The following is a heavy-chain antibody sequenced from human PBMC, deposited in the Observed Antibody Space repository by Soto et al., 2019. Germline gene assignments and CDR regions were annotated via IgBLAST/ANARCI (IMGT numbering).Heavy chain of an antibody. Sequence: PSAALALTCTASAPSISSEYGGWIRQPPGKGLEWIGDIYYSGSTNYNPSLKGRFTISVDTANSLSSLNLSSVTPADTSCSYFARGHSKYYATSGYYHLDYWGQGTRVTVSS. D-gene: IGHD3-22*01. V-gene: IGHV4-59*01. CDR2: IYYSGST. J-gene: IGHJ4*02. CDR1: APSISSEY. CDR3: ARGHSKYYATSGYYHLDY.